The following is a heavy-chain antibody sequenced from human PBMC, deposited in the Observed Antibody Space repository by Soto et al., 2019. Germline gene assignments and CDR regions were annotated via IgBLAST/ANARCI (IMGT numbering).Heavy chain of an antibody. CDR3: AKDPQMVTTVVGFFDY. CDR2: ISGSGGST. CDR1: GFTFSSYA. J-gene: IGHJ4*02. V-gene: IGHV3-23*01. Sequence: EVQLLESGGGLVQPGGSLRLSCAASGFTFSSYAMSWVRQAPGKGLEWVSAISGSGGSTYYADSVKGRFTISRDNSKNTLYLQMNRLRAEDTAVYYCAKDPQMVTTVVGFFDYWGQGTLVTVSS. D-gene: IGHD4-17*01.